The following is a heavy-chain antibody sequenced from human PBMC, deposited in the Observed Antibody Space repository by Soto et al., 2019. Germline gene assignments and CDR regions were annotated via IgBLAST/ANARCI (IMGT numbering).Heavy chain of an antibody. CDR2: IYHSGST. J-gene: IGHJ6*02. CDR1: GGSIISSNW. V-gene: IGHV4-4*02. CDR3: ARAIRYYYYYGMDV. Sequence: SETLSLTCAVSGGSIISSNWWSFVRQPPGKGLEWIGEIYHSGSTNYNPSLKSRVTISVDKSKNQFSLKLSSVTAADTAVYYCARAIRYYYYYGMDVWGQGTTVTVSS.